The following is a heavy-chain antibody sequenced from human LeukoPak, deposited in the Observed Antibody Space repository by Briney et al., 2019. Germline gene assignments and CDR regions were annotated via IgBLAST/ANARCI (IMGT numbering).Heavy chain of an antibody. Sequence: GESLKISCKGSGYSFTSYWIGWVRQMPGKGLEWMGIIYPGDSDTRYSPSFQGQVTISADKSISTAYLQWSSLKASDTAMYYCARHQVRTFGGGERYYYGMDVWGQGTTVTVSS. CDR1: GYSFTSYW. J-gene: IGHJ6*02. D-gene: IGHD3-16*01. CDR2: IYPGDSDT. CDR3: ARHQVRTFGGGERYYYGMDV. V-gene: IGHV5-51*01.